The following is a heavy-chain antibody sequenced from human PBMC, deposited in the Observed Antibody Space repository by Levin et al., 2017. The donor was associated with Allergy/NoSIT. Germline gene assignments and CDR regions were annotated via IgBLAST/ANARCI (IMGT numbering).Heavy chain of an antibody. CDR1: GFTFSSYA. V-gene: IGHV3-30-3*01. Sequence: LSLTCAASGFTFSSYAMHWVRQAPGKGLEWVAVISYDGSNKYYADSVKGRFTISRDNSKNTLYLQMNSLRAEDTAVYYCARSGANWASLHDAFDIWGQGTMVTVSS. CDR3: ARSGANWASLHDAFDI. CDR2: ISYDGSNK. D-gene: IGHD7-27*01. J-gene: IGHJ3*02.